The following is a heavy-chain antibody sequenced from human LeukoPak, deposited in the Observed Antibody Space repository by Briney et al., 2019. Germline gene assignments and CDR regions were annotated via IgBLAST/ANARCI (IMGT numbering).Heavy chain of an antibody. CDR1: GFTFSSYW. V-gene: IGHV3-7*01. CDR3: ARQEYFYYYYMDV. Sequence: GGSLRLSCAASGFTFSSYWMSWVRQAPGKGLEWVANIKQDGSEKHYVDSVKGRFTIARDNAKNSLYMEMNSLRGEDTAVYYCARQEYFYYYYMDVWGKGATVTASS. J-gene: IGHJ6*03. CDR2: IKQDGSEK.